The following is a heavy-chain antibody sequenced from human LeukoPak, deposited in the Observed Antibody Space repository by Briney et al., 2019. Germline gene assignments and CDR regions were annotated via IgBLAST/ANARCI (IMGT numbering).Heavy chain of an antibody. CDR2: MNPNSGNT. CDR1: GYTFRSFD. Sequence: ASVKVSCKASGYTFRSFDVNWVRQATGQGLEWMGWMNPNSGNTGYAQEFQGRVTMTRNTSINTAYMEASGLTSEDTAVYYCARAPSPASYAMDVWGQGTTVTVSS. CDR3: ARAPSPASYAMDV. J-gene: IGHJ6*02. V-gene: IGHV1-8*01.